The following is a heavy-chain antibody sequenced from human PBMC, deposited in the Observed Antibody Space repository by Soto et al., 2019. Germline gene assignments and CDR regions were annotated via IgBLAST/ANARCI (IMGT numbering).Heavy chain of an antibody. CDR2: IYHSGST. CDR3: AREGSYGQIDY. Sequence: SETLSLTCAVSGGSISSGGYSWSWIRQPPGKGLEWIGYIYHSGSTYYNPSLKSRVTISVDTSKNQFSLKLSSVTAADTAVYYCAREGSYGQIDYWGQGTLVTVSS. J-gene: IGHJ4*02. CDR1: GGSISSGGYS. V-gene: IGHV4-30-2*01. D-gene: IGHD5-18*01.